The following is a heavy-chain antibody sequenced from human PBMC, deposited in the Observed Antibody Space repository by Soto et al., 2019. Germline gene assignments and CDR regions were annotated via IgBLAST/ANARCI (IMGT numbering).Heavy chain of an antibody. CDR3: ARGVREECSNGVCYRTRNFCFDR. Sequence: LXLTCTVSGGSVSSFDWSWIRQPPGKGLEYIGSISDSGSTNYNPSHKSRVTILLDPSKNQFSLRLSLVTAADTAVYYCARGVREECSNGVCYRTRNFCFDRWGHGTLVTVAS. CDR1: GGSVSSFD. V-gene: IGHV4-59*02. CDR2: ISDSGST. D-gene: IGHD2-8*01. J-gene: IGHJ4*01.